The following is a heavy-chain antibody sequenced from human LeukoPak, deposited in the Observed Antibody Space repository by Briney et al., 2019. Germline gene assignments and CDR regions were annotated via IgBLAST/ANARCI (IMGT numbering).Heavy chain of an antibody. CDR2: ISAYNGNT. CDR1: GYTFTSYG. J-gene: IGHJ4*02. D-gene: IGHD4-23*01. CDR3: ARVWTTVVALYYFDY. V-gene: IGHV1-18*01. Sequence: ASVKVSCKASGYTFTSYGISWVRQAPGQGLEWMGWISAYNGNTNYAQKLQGRVTMTTDTSTSTAYMELRSLRSDETAVYYCARVWTTVVALYYFDYWGQGTLVTVYS.